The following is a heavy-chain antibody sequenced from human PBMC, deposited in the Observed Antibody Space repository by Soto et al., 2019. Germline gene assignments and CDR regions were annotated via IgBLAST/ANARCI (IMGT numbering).Heavy chain of an antibody. CDR3: AKDGAVAEGWFDP. CDR2: ISYDGSNK. Sequence: QVQLVESGGGVVQPGRSLRLSCAASGFTFSSYGMHWVRQAPGKGLEWVAVISYDGSNKYYADSVKGRFTISRDNSKNTLYLQMNSLRAEDTAVYYCAKDGAVAEGWFDPWGQGTLVTVSS. CDR1: GFTFSSYG. V-gene: IGHV3-30*18. D-gene: IGHD6-19*01. J-gene: IGHJ5*02.